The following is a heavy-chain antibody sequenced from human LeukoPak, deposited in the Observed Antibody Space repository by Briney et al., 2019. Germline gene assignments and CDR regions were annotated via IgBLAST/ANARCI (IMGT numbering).Heavy chain of an antibody. J-gene: IGHJ3*02. Sequence: SETQSLTCTVSGGSISSYYWSWIRQPPGKGLEWIGYIYTSGSTNYNPSLKSRVTISVDTSKNQFSLKLSSVTAADTAVYYCASFDYGGNTGAFDIWGQGTMVTVSS. V-gene: IGHV4-4*09. CDR1: GGSISSYY. D-gene: IGHD4-23*01. CDR3: ASFDYGGNTGAFDI. CDR2: IYTSGST.